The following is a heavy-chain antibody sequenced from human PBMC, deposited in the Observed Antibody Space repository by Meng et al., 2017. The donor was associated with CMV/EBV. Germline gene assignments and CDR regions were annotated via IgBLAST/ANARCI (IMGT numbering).Heavy chain of an antibody. CDR2: IYYSGST. CDR1: GGSISSSSYY. V-gene: IGHV4-39*01. D-gene: IGHD3-10*01. Sequence: SETLSLTCTVSGGSISSSSYYWGWIRQPPGKGLEWIGSIYYSGSTYYNPSLKSRVTISVDTSKNQFSLKLSSVTAADTAVYYCARHGSGITIGGFDYWGQGTLVTVSS. CDR3: ARHGSGITIGGFDY. J-gene: IGHJ4*02.